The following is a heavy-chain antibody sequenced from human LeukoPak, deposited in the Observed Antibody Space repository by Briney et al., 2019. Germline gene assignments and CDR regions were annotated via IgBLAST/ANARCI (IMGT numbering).Heavy chain of an antibody. Sequence: GGSLRLSCTASGFIFSDYWMHWVRQAPGKGLVWLSRINGDGSITVYVDSVKGRFTISRDNARNTFYLQLNSLRVEDTAVYYCARPHTGFDSWGQGTLVTVSS. CDR2: INGDGSIT. CDR1: GFIFSDYW. CDR3: ARPHTGFDS. J-gene: IGHJ4*02. V-gene: IGHV3-74*01.